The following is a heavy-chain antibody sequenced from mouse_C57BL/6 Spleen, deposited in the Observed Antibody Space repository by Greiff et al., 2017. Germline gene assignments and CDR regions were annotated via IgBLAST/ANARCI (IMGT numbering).Heavy chain of an antibody. CDR1: GYTFTSYG. V-gene: IGHV1-81*01. CDR3: ARSEIYYGNSYYFDC. Sequence: VQLQQSGAELARPGASVKLSCKASGYTFTSYGISWVKQRTGQGLEWIGEIYPRSGNTYYNEKFKGKATLTADKSSSTAYMELRSLTSEDSAVYFCARSEIYYGNSYYFDCWGQGTTLTVSS. CDR2: IYPRSGNT. J-gene: IGHJ2*01. D-gene: IGHD2-1*01.